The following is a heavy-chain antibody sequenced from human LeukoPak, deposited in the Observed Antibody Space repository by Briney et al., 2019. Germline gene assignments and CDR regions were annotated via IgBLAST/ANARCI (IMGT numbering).Heavy chain of an antibody. J-gene: IGHJ4*02. D-gene: IGHD3-22*01. CDR1: GFTFSSYE. CDR3: ARDDSSGYYRRFFDY. V-gene: IGHV3-48*03. Sequence: GGSLRLSCAASGFTFSSYEMNWVRQAPGKGLEWVSYINSSGSTIYYADSVKGRFTIFRDNAKNSLYLQMNSLRAEDTAVYYCARDDSSGYYRRFFDYWGQGTLVTVSS. CDR2: INSSGSTI.